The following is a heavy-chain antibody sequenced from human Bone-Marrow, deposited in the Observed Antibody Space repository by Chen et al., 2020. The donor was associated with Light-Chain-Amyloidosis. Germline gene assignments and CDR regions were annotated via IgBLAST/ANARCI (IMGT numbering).Heavy chain of an antibody. J-gene: IGHJ4*02. CDR2: QWFNGND. CDR3: ARDSIEGPTDFDY. V-gene: IGHV3-53*02. CDR1: GFIVSDNY. D-gene: IGHD3-3*02. Sequence: EVQLVETGGGLIQPGGSLRLSCEASGFIVSDNYITWVRQAPGKGLEWVAVQWFNGNDNYADSVRGRFTISRDSSKNMLFLQLNSLRVEDTAIYYCARDSIEGPTDFDYWGQGTLVTVSS.